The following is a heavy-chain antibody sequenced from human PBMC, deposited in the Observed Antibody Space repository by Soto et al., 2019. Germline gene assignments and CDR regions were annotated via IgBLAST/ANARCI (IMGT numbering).Heavy chain of an antibody. V-gene: IGHV4-4*02. Sequence: QVQLQESGPGLVKPSGTLSLTCAVSGVSISSHDWCTWVRQPPGKGLEWIGESHQSGNTNYNSSLERRVTISVDKSKNQFSLNLSSVTVADTAVYYCATRDTGRFYWGQGTVVTVSS. CDR2: SHQSGNT. J-gene: IGHJ4*02. CDR3: ATRDTGRFY. D-gene: IGHD5-18*01. CDR1: GVSISSHDW.